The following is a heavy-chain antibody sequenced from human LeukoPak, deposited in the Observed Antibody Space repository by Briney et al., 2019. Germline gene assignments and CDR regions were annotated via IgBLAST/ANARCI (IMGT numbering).Heavy chain of an antibody. CDR2: IKEDGSEK. CDR3: AREVHAAVTDFDY. CDR1: GFTFSRHW. D-gene: IGHD6-13*01. J-gene: IGHJ4*02. Sequence: PGGSLRLSCAASGFTFSRHWMSWVRQAPGQGLEWVANIKEDGSEKYYVDSMKGRFTISRDNARNSLYLQMSSLRAEDTAVYYCAREVHAAVTDFDYWGQGTLVTVSS. V-gene: IGHV3-7*01.